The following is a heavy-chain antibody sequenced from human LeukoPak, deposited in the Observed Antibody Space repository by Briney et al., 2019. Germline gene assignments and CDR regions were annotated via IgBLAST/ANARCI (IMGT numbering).Heavy chain of an antibody. V-gene: IGHV4-38-2*01. J-gene: IGHJ6*03. CDR2: IYHTGIT. D-gene: IGHD3-10*01. Sequence: SGTLSLTCVVAGQSFSTGYYWALIRQPPGKGLEWIGNIYHTGITYYNPSLKSRVTISLDKSRNQFSLNLNSVTASDTAMYYCARQNAYYYHIDVWGKGTTVTVSS. CDR3: ARQNAYYYHIDV. CDR1: GQSFSTGYY.